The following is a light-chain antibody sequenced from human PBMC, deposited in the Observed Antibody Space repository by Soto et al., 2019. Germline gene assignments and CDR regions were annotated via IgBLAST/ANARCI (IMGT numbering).Light chain of an antibody. Sequence: QSALTQPPSASGSPGQSVAISCTGTSSDIGAYKFVSWYQQHPGKAPKLIIYEVSRRPSGVPDRFSGSKSGNTASPTVSGLLAEDEAVYYCSLYAGTNSEVFGGGTELTVL. CDR1: SSDIGAYKF. CDR3: SLYAGTNSEV. V-gene: IGLV2-8*01. CDR2: EVS. J-gene: IGLJ2*01.